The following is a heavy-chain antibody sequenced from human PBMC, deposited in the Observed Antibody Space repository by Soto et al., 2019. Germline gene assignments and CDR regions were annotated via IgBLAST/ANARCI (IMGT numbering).Heavy chain of an antibody. CDR2: ISSSGSYT. V-gene: IGHV3-11*06. J-gene: IGHJ3*02. CDR3: ARAPGYCSSTSCYVYAFDI. Sequence: GGSLRLSCAASGFTFSDYYMSWIRQAPGKGLEWVSYISSSGSYTNYADSVKGRFTISRDNAKNSLYLQMNSLRAEDTAVYYCARAPGYCSSTSCYVYAFDIWGQGTMVTVSS. CDR1: GFTFSDYY. D-gene: IGHD2-2*01.